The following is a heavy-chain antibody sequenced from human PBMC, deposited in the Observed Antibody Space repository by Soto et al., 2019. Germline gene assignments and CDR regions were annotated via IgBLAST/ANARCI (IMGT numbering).Heavy chain of an antibody. Sequence: PSETLSLTCTVSGGSISGYYWSWIRQPPGKRLEWIGYINYSGSTNYNPSLKSRVTISVDTSKKQFSLNLGSVTAADTAVYYCARYFDRPSGFDIWGQGTMVTVSS. J-gene: IGHJ3*02. D-gene: IGHD3-9*01. V-gene: IGHV4-59*01. CDR1: GGSISGYY. CDR3: ARYFDRPSGFDI. CDR2: INYSGST.